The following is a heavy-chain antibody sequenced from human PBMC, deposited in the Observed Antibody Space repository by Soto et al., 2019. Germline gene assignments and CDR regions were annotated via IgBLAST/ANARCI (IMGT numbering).Heavy chain of an antibody. Sequence: SETLSLTCTVSGGSISSGGYYWSWIRQHPGKGLEWIGYIYYSGSTYYNPSLKSRVTISVDTSKNQLSLKLSSVTAADTAVYYCATMYYYDSSGYQFDYWGQGTLVTVS. CDR2: IYYSGST. CDR3: ATMYYYDSSGYQFDY. J-gene: IGHJ4*02. V-gene: IGHV4-31*03. D-gene: IGHD3-22*01. CDR1: GGSISSGGYY.